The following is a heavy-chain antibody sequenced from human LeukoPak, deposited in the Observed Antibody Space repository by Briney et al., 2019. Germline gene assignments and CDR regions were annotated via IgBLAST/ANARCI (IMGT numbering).Heavy chain of an antibody. Sequence: SVKVSCKASGGTFSSYAISWVRQAPGQGLEWMGGIIPIFGTANYAQKFQGGVTITADESTSTAYMELSSLRSEDTAVYYCARPRRIQGAQPFDYWGQGTLVTVSS. CDR2: IIPIFGTA. CDR1: GGTFSSYA. V-gene: IGHV1-69*01. D-gene: IGHD3-10*01. J-gene: IGHJ4*02. CDR3: ARPRRIQGAQPFDY.